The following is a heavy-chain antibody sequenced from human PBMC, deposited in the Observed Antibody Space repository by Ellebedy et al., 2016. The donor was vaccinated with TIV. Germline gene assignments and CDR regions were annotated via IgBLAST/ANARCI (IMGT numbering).Heavy chain of an antibody. Sequence: GGSLRLSCAVSGFDVTSNYWSWVRQAPGKGLEWVSIIYSAGSTYYADSVKGRFTISRDSSNNTLHLQMTSLRADDTAVYYCARVDLGLAFDHWGRGTLVTVSS. V-gene: IGHV3-53*01. CDR3: ARVDLGLAFDH. J-gene: IGHJ4*02. CDR2: IYSAGST. CDR1: GFDVTSNY. D-gene: IGHD3/OR15-3a*01.